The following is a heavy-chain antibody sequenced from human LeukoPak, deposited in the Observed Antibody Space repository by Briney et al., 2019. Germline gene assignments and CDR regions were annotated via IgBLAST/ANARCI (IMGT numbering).Heavy chain of an antibody. CDR1: GFTFSSYA. J-gene: IGHJ4*02. D-gene: IGHD6-13*01. CDR3: AREGSSPFDY. Sequence: GGSLRLSCAASGFTFSSYAMHWVRQAPGKGLEWVSYISSSGSTIYYADSVKGRFTISRDNAKNSLYLQMNSLRAEDTAVYYCAREGSSPFDYWGQGTLVTVSS. V-gene: IGHV3-48*03. CDR2: ISSSGSTI.